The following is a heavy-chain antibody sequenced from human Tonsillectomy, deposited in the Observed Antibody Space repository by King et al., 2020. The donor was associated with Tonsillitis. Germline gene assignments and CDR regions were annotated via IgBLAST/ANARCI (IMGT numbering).Heavy chain of an antibody. D-gene: IGHD2-15*01. J-gene: IGHJ5*02. CDR2: MNPNSGNT. CDR3: ARSDGYCSGGSCYAWGWFDP. V-gene: IGHV1-8*01. Sequence: QLVQSGAEVKKSGASVKDSCKASGYTFTSYDINWVRQATGQGLEWMGWMNPNSGNTGYAQKFQGRVTMTRNNSISTAYMELSSLRSEDTAVYYCARSDGYCSGGSCYAWGWFDPWGQGTLVTVSS. CDR1: GYTFTSYD.